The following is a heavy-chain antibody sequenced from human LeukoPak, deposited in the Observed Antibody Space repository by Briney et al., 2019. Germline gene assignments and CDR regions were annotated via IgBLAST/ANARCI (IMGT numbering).Heavy chain of an antibody. V-gene: IGHV3-33*01. CDR2: IWNAGTNT. CDR1: GFSFSTYA. D-gene: IGHD3-10*01. Sequence: GRSLTLSCPASGFSFSTYAMHWVRQAPGKGLEWVALIWNAGTNTYYADSVKGRFTISRDNCKNTLYLQMNSLRAEDTAVYYCVGDAPPWGDFYLDYWGQGTLVIVSS. CDR3: VGDAPPWGDFYLDY. J-gene: IGHJ4*02.